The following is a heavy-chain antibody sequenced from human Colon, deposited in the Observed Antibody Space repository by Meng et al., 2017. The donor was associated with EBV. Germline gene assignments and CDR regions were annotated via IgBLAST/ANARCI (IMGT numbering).Heavy chain of an antibody. Sequence: VKLQKWGAGLCKHLETLSLPCAVNVGSIRGAYWNWIRQPTGQGLEWIGEIIHGGSPSYNPSLKSRVTISIDKSKNQLSLMLSSVTAADTAVYYCARRPTGIDYWGQGTLVTVSS. J-gene: IGHJ4*02. CDR3: ARRPTGIDY. V-gene: IGHV4-34*12. CDR1: VGSIRGAY. CDR2: IIHGGSP. D-gene: IGHD2-8*02.